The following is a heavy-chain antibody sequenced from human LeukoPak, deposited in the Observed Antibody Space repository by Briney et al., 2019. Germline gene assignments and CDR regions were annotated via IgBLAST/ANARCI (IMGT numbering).Heavy chain of an antibody. CDR3: VRWDRPSGFDP. CDR2: IYPGDSDT. J-gene: IGHJ5*02. D-gene: IGHD1-26*01. V-gene: IGHV5-51*01. Sequence: GESLQISCQSSGYSFPNYWIGWVRQMPGKGLEWMGIIYPGDSDTRYRPSFQGQVTISADKSISTAYLQWSTLKASDTAMYYCVRWDRPSGFDPRGQGTLVTVSS. CDR1: GYSFPNYW.